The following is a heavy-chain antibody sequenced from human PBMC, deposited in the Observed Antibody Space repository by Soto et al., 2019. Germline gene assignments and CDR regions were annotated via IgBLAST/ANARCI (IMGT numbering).Heavy chain of an antibody. J-gene: IGHJ1*01. V-gene: IGHV5-51*01. CDR3: AKHLPLKVPDF. CDR2: IYPGDSDT. D-gene: IGHD2-21*02. Sequence: GESLKISCKGSGYTFATSWIGWVRRLPGKGLEWMGIIYPGDSDTRYSPSFQGHVTISADKSVNTAYLHWSSLQASDTAIYYCAKHLPLKVPDFWGQGTLVTVSS. CDR1: GYTFATSW.